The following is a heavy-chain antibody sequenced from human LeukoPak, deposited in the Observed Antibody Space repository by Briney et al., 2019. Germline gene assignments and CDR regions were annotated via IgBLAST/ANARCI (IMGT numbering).Heavy chain of an antibody. J-gene: IGHJ4*02. CDR2: IDPSDSYT. V-gene: IGHV5-10-1*01. CDR1: GYSFTGYW. CDR3: ARGLVVGY. Sequence: GESLKISCKGSGYSFTGYWISWVRQLPGKGLEWMGRIDPSDSYTNYSPSFQGHVTISADKSISTAYMELSSLRSEDTAVYYCARGLVVGYWGQGTLVTVSS. D-gene: IGHD2-2*01.